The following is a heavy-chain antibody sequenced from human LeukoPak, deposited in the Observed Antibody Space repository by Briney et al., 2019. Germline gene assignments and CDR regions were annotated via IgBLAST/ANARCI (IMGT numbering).Heavy chain of an antibody. CDR1: GYTFTSYS. J-gene: IGHJ4*02. CDR3: AREAYGSGDPYYFDY. V-gene: IGHV1-69*13. CDR2: LIPIFGTA. D-gene: IGHD3-10*01. Sequence: GASVTVSCKASGYTFTSYSISWVRQAPGQGLEWMGGLIPIFGTANYAQKFQGRVTITADESTSTAYMELSSLRSEDTAVYYCAREAYGSGDPYYFDYWGQGTLVTVSS.